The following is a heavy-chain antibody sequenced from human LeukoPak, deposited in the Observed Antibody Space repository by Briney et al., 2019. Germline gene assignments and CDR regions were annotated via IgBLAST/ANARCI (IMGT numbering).Heavy chain of an antibody. D-gene: IGHD2-15*01. CDR3: TRSDIVVVVAVTYYYYYMDV. J-gene: IGHJ6*03. CDR2: IRSKAYGGTT. V-gene: IGHV3-49*02. Sequence: SWVRQPPGKGLEWVGFIRSKAYGGTTEYAASVKGRFTISRDDSKSIAYLQMNSLKTEDTAVYYCTRSDIVVVVAVTYYYYYMDVWGKGTTVTISS.